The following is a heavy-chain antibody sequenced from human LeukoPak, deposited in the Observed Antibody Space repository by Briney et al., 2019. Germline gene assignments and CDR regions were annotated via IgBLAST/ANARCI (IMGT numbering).Heavy chain of an antibody. V-gene: IGHV4-59*08. J-gene: IGHJ4*02. D-gene: IGHD2-15*01. CDR2: VYYSGDT. Sequence: GSLRLSCAASGLTFSSEWMGWVRQAPGKGLEWIGCVYYSGDTNYNPSLKSRVTMSLDTSKNQVSLRLSSVTAADTAVYYCARHPFATPFDHWGRGTLLTVSS. CDR3: ARHPFATPFDH. CDR1: GLTFSSEW.